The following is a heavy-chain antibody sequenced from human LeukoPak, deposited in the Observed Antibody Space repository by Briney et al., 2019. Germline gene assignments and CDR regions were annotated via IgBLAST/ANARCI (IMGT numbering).Heavy chain of an antibody. D-gene: IGHD5-12*01. CDR1: GYSFITYW. V-gene: IGHV5-51*01. Sequence: GESLKISCKGSGYSFITYWIGWVRQMPGKGPEWMGIVFPGDSDTRYSPSFQGQVTISADKSISTAYLQWSSLKASDTAMYYCARIGLATSQTLFDYWGQGTLVTVSS. CDR3: ARIGLATSQTLFDY. CDR2: VFPGDSDT. J-gene: IGHJ4*02.